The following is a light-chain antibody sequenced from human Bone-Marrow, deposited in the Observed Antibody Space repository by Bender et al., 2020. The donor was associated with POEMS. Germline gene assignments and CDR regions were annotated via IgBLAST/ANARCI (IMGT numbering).Light chain of an antibody. CDR3: QAWDTSSVV. CDR1: SSNIGAGYD. CDR2: DST. V-gene: IGLV1-40*01. Sequence: QSVLTQPPSVSGAPGQRVTISCTGSSSNIGAGYDVHWYQQVPGTAPKVVIYDSTSRPSGIPERFSGSNSGNIATLTISGTQALDEADYYCQAWDTSSVVFGGGTKLTVL. J-gene: IGLJ2*01.